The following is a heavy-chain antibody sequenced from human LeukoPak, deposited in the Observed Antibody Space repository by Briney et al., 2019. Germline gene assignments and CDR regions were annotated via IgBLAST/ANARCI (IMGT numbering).Heavy chain of an antibody. CDR1: GGSFSGDY. D-gene: IGHD2-21*02. CDR3: VRGSRVYCGGDCYYY. Sequence: SETLSLTCTVFGGSFSGDYWSWIRQPPDKGLEWIGEINPSGSTNYNPSLKTRVTISTDTSKNHFSLNLNSVTAADTGVYYCVRGSRVYCGGDCYYYWGQGTLVTVSS. CDR2: INPSGST. V-gene: IGHV4-34*01. J-gene: IGHJ4*02.